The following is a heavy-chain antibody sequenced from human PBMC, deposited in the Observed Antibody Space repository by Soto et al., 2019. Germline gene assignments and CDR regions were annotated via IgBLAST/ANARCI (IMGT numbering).Heavy chain of an antibody. CDR1: GFTFSDHY. CDR3: ARGHHSMDV. Sequence: KPGGSLRLSCAASGFTFSDHYMTWIRQAPGKGLEWISYINPTGSYTHYADSVKCRFSISRDNAENSLYLQMNSLRPEDTALYYCARGHHSMDVWGQGATVTVSS. V-gene: IGHV3-11*06. J-gene: IGHJ6*02. CDR2: INPTGSYT.